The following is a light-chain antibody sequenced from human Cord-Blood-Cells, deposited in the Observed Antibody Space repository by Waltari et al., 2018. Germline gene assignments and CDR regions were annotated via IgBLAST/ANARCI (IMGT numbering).Light chain of an antibody. CDR2: WAS. Sequence: DIVMTQSPDSLAVSLGERATINGTSSQSVLYSSNNKNYLAWYQQKPGQPPKLLIYWASTRESGVPDRFSGSGSGTDFTLTISSLQAEDVAVYYCQQYYSTPWTFGQGTKVEIK. CDR3: QQYYSTPWT. CDR1: QSVLYSSNNKNY. V-gene: IGKV4-1*01. J-gene: IGKJ1*01.